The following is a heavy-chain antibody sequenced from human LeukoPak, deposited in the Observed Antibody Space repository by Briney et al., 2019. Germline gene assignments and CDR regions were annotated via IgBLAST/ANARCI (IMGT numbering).Heavy chain of an antibody. CDR3: ASSGPGRGSMFDP. Sequence: PSETLSLTCTVSGGSISSSSYYWGWIRQPRGKGMEWIVRIYYSGSTYYNPSLKSRVTICVNKAKKMYSLKLSSVTAADTAVYYCASSGPGRGSMFDPWGQGTLVTVSS. CDR1: GGSISSSSYY. V-gene: IGHV4-39*01. J-gene: IGHJ5*02. CDR2: IYYSGST. D-gene: IGHD3-10*01.